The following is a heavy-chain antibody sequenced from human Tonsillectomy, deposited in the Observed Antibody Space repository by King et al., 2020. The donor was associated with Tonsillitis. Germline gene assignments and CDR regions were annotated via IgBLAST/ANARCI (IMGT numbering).Heavy chain of an antibody. CDR2: ISGSGSST. CDR3: AKDRDFWSPHGMDV. Sequence: VQLVESGGGLIQPGGSLRLSCAASGFTFSSYAMSWVRQAPGKGLEWVSGISGSGSSTSYADSVKGRFAISRDNSENTLYLQMNSLRAEDTAVYYCAKDRDFWSPHGMDVWGQGTTVTVSS. V-gene: IGHV3-23*04. D-gene: IGHD3-3*01. J-gene: IGHJ6*02. CDR1: GFTFSSYA.